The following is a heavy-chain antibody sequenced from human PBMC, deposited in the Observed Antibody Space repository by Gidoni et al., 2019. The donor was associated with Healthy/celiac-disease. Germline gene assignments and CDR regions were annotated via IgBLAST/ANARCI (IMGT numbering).Heavy chain of an antibody. CDR2: ISYDGSNK. J-gene: IGHJ4*02. CDR3: AKGYCSSTSCYVIDY. Sequence: QVQLVESGGSVVQPGRSLRLSCAASGFTFSRYGMHWVRQAPGKGLEWVAVISYDGSNKYYADSVKGRFTISRDNSKNTLYLQMNSLRAEDTAVYYCAKGYCSSTSCYVIDYWGQGTLVTVSS. V-gene: IGHV3-30*18. CDR1: GFTFSRYG. D-gene: IGHD2-2*01.